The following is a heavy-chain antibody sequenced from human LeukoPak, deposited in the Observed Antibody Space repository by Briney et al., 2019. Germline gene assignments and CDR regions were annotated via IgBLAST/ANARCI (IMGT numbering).Heavy chain of an antibody. CDR2: INHSGST. Sequence: SETLSLTCAVYGGSFSGYYWSWIRQPPGKGLEWIGEINHSGSTNYNPSLKSRVTISVDTSKNQFSLKLSSVTAADTAVYYCARGAPAARWWGRGTLVTVSS. CDR1: GGSFSGYY. V-gene: IGHV4-34*01. J-gene: IGHJ4*02. D-gene: IGHD2-2*01. CDR3: ARGAPAARW.